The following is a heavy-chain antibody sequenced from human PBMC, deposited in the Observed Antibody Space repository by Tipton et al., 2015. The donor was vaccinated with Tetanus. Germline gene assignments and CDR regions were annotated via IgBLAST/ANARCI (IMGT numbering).Heavy chain of an antibody. J-gene: IGHJ6*02. CDR3: ARDRGDYIYYGMDV. CDR2: IDPNSGGT. D-gene: IGHD3-22*01. CDR1: GYTFTGYY. Sequence: QLVQSGAEVKKPGASVKVSCKASGYTFTGYYIYWVRQAPGQGLEWMGWIDPNSGGTNHAQKFQGRVTMTRDTSISTAYMELSSLRSDDTAVYYCARDRGDYIYYGMDVWGPGTTVTVS. V-gene: IGHV1-2*02.